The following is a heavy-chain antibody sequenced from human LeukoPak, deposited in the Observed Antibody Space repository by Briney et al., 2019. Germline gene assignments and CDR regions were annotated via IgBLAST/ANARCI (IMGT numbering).Heavy chain of an antibody. CDR3: AREAD. CDR1: GFTFSSYS. CDR2: ISGSSSYI. Sequence: KAGGSLRLSCAASGFTFSSYSMNWVRQAPGKGLEWVSSISGSSSYIHYADSVKGRFTISRDNVKNSLYLQMNSLRAEDTAVYYCAREADWGQGTLVTASS. J-gene: IGHJ4*02. V-gene: IGHV3-21*01.